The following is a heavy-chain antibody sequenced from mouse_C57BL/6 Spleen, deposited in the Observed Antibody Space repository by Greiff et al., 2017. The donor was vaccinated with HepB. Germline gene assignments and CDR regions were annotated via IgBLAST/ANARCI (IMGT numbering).Heavy chain of an antibody. J-gene: IGHJ4*01. CDR3: APEAYYSNNEGGFYAMDY. CDR1: GYTFTDYE. Sequence: VQLQQSGAELVRPGASVTLSCKASGYTFTDYEMHWVKQTPVHGLEWIGAIDPETGGTAYNQKFKGKAILTADKSSSTAYMELRSLTSEDSAFYYCAPEAYYSNNEGGFYAMDYWGQGTSVTVSS. D-gene: IGHD2-5*01. CDR2: IDPETGGT. V-gene: IGHV1-15*01.